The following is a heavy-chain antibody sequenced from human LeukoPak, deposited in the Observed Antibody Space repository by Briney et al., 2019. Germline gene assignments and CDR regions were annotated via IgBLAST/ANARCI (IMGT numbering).Heavy chain of an antibody. V-gene: IGHV4-4*07. D-gene: IGHD1-26*01. CDR2: IYSTGST. J-gene: IGHJ4*02. CDR1: GGSASSYY. Sequence: SETLSLTCTVSGGSASSYYWTWIRQPAGKGLEWIGRIYSTGSTNYNPSLKSRVTMSVDTSKNQFSLRLSSVTAADTAVYYCARERGSYSTPYYFDYWGQGTLVTVSS. CDR3: ARERGSYSTPYYFDY.